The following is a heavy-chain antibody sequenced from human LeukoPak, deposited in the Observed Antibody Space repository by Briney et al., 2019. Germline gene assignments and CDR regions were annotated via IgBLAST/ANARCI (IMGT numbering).Heavy chain of an antibody. J-gene: IGHJ3*02. CDR3: ARGPGPIAGAKNPFDI. V-gene: IGHV3-30*01. D-gene: IGHD1-26*01. CDR2: ISYDGSNK. Sequence: GGSLRLSCAASGLTFSSYAMHWVRQAPGKGLEWVAVISYDGSNKYYADSVKGRFTISGDKSKNALYLQMNSLRPVDTAFYYCARGPGPIAGAKNPFDIWGQGTMVTVSS. CDR1: GLTFSSYA.